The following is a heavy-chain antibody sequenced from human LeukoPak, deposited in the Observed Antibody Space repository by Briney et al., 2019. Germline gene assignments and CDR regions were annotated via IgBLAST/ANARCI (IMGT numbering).Heavy chain of an antibody. CDR2: ISAYNGNT. V-gene: IGHV1-18*01. CDR1: GYTFTSYG. Sequence: GASVKVSCKASGYTFTSYGISWVRQAPGQGLEWMGWISAYNGNTNYAQKLQGRVTMTTDTSTSTAYMELRSLRSDDTAVYYCARAPLFWCGYYPSYWGQGTLVTVSS. J-gene: IGHJ4*02. CDR3: ARAPLFWCGYYPSY. D-gene: IGHD3-3*01.